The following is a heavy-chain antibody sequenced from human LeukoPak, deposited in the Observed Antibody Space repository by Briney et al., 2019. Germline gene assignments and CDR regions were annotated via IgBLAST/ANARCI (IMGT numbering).Heavy chain of an antibody. CDR2: IYPGDSDT. D-gene: IGHD3-3*01. J-gene: IGHJ4*02. CDR3: ALVYCDFWSGYYYARGGQGPFDY. Sequence: GESLKISCKGSGYSFTSYWIGWVRQMPGKGLEWMGIIYPGDSDTRYSPSFQGQVTISADKSISTAYLQWSSLKASDTAMYYCALVYCDFWSGYYYARGGQGPFDYWGQGTLVTVSS. V-gene: IGHV5-51*01. CDR1: GYSFTSYW.